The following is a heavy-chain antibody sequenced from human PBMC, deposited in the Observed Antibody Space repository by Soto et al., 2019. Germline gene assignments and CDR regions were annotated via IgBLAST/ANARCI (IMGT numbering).Heavy chain of an antibody. Sequence: ASVKVSCKVSGYTLTELSMHWVRQAPGKGLEWMGGFDPEDGETIYAQKFQGRVTMTEDTSTDTAYMELSSLRSEDTAVYYCATTTYYDFWSGPLPLDYWGQGTLVTVSS. CDR2: FDPEDGET. V-gene: IGHV1-24*01. CDR3: ATTTYYDFWSGPLPLDY. D-gene: IGHD3-3*01. CDR1: GYTLTELS. J-gene: IGHJ4*02.